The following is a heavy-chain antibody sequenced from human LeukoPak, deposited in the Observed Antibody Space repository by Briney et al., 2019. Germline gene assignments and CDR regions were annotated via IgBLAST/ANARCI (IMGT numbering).Heavy chain of an antibody. CDR3: AKVGGIAVATYYYMDV. D-gene: IGHD6-19*01. CDR1: GFTFRSYD. Sequence: GGSLRISCAASGFTFRSYDMHSVCPAPRTGLWWVAFIWFDGSNKYYADSVKGRFTISRDNSKNTLYLQMNSLRAEDTAVYYCAKVGGIAVATYYYMDVWGKGTTVTVSS. CDR2: IWFDGSNK. V-gene: IGHV3-30*02. J-gene: IGHJ6*03.